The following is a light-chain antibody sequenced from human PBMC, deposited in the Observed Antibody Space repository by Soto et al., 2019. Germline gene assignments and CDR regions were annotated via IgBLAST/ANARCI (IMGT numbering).Light chain of an antibody. CDR3: QQYNNWPPNT. CDR1: QSVSGN. J-gene: IGKJ3*01. CDR2: AAS. Sequence: EIVMTQSPATLSVSPGERATLSCRASQSVSGNLAWYQQKPGQAPRLLIYAASTRATGIPARFSGSGSGTAFTLTISSLQSEDFAVYYCQQYNNWPPNTFGPGTKVDIK. V-gene: IGKV3-15*01.